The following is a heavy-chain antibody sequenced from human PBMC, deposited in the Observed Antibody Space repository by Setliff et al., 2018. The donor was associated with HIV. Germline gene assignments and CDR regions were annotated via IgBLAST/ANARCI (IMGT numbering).Heavy chain of an antibody. Sequence: LRLSCAASGFTFSSYSMSWVRQAPGKGLEWVSAISGSGGSTYYADSVKGRFTISRDNSKNTLYLEMDSLRAEDTAVYYCATTIGMIVEGMDVWGQGTTVTVS. CDR1: GFTFSSYS. V-gene: IGHV3-23*01. J-gene: IGHJ6*02. D-gene: IGHD3-22*01. CDR2: ISGSGGST. CDR3: ATTIGMIVEGMDV.